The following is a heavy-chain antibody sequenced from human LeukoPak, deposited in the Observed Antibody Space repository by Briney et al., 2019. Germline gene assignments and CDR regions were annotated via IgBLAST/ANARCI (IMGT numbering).Heavy chain of an antibody. Sequence: SETLFLTCAVYGGSFSGYYWSWIRQPPGKGLEWIGEINHSGSTNYNPSLKSRVTISVDTSKNQFSLKLSSVTAAGTAVYYCARVAIWAAPEPFADYWGQGTLVTVSS. D-gene: IGHD2-2*02. CDR2: INHSGST. CDR3: ARVAIWAAPEPFADY. V-gene: IGHV4-34*01. J-gene: IGHJ4*02. CDR1: GGSFSGYY.